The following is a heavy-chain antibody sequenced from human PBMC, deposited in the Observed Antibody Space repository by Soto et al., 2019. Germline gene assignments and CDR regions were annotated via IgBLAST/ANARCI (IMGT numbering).Heavy chain of an antibody. V-gene: IGHV3-49*04. CDR3: VRNRRDFWTGYSFFDQ. CDR1: GFSFGDYA. CDR2: IRRRAYGEST. Sequence: GSLRLSCSASGFSFGDYAITWVRQAPGKGLEWVGFIRRRAYGESTEYAASVKDRFTISRDDSKSIAYLQMHSLRIEDTAVYYCVRNRRDFWTGYSFFDQWGQGTQVTVSS. J-gene: IGHJ4*02. D-gene: IGHD3-3*01.